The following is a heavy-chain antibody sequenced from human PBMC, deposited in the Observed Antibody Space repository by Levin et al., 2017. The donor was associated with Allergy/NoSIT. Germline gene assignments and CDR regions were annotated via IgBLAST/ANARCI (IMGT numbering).Heavy chain of an antibody. CDR2: ISSSGSTI. CDR1: GFTFSDYY. V-gene: IGHV3-11*01. CDR3: ARRALVVTIDLGSYWYFDL. J-gene: IGHJ2*01. Sequence: GGSLRLSCAASGFTFSDYYMSWIRQAPGKGLEWVSYISSSGSTIYYADSVKGRFTISRDNAKNSLYLQMNSLRAEDTAVYYCARRALVVTIDLGSYWYFDLWGRGTLVTVSS. D-gene: IGHD4-23*01.